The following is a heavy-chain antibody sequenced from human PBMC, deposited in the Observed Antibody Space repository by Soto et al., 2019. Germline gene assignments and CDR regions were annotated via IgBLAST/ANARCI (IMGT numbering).Heavy chain of an antibody. D-gene: IGHD3-16*02. Sequence: SETLSLTCTVSGGSIGSYYWSWVRQPPGKGLEWIGYIYYSGSTNYNPSLKSRVTISVDTSKNQFSLKLSSVTAADTAVYYCARLRYTNWFDPWGEGTLVTVSS. V-gene: IGHV4-59*08. CDR3: ARLRYTNWFDP. CDR2: IYYSGST. J-gene: IGHJ5*02. CDR1: GGSIGSYY.